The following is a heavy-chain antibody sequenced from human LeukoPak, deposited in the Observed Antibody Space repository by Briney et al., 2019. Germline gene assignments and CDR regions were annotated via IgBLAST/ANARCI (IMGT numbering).Heavy chain of an antibody. J-gene: IGHJ4*02. CDR1: GYTFTGYY. D-gene: IGHD6-13*01. CDR2: INPNSGGT. CDR3: ARGPRDSSLNPPNY. V-gene: IGHV1-2*02. Sequence: APVKVSCKASGYTFTGYYMRWVRQAPGQGLEWMGWINPNSGGTNYAQKFQGRVTMTRDTSISTAYMELSRLRSDDTAVYYCARGPRDSSLNPPNYWGQGTLVTVSS.